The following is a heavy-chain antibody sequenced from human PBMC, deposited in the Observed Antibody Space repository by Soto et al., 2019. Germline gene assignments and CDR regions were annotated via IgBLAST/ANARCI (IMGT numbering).Heavy chain of an antibody. CDR1: VGSIISSSYY. CDR2: TYYSAST. CDR3: PRVANTYASDYYFDY. J-gene: IGHJ4*02. Sequence: SETLSLTCTFSVGSIISSSYYWGWLRQRPGQGLKGIGCTYYSASTYYHPSLKSRVTISVDTSKNQLSLKLSSATAADTAVYYCPRVANTYASDYYFDYWGRGTLVTFYS. V-gene: IGHV4-39*01. D-gene: IGHD2-2*01.